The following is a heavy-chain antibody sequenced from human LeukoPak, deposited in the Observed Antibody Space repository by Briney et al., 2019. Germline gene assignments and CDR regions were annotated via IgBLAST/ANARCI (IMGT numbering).Heavy chain of an antibody. CDR3: TRVRSSFQRDAFDI. CDR2: ISGNSVTI. V-gene: IGHV3-48*04. J-gene: IGHJ3*02. CDR1: GFIFSSYS. D-gene: IGHD1-26*01. Sequence: PGGSLRLSCAASGFIFSSYSMNWVRQAPGKGLEWVSYISGNSVTIYYTDSVKGRFTISRDNAKNSVYLQMNSLRAEDTAVYYCTRVRSSFQRDAFDIWGQGTMVTVSS.